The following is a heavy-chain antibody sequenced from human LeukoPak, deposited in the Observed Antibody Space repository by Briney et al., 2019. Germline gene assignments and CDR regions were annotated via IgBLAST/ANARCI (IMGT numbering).Heavy chain of an antibody. CDR1: GFTFSSYA. CDR2: ISSNGGST. CDR3: ARETMVQGVMHIDY. V-gene: IGHV3-64*01. J-gene: IGHJ4*02. Sequence: GGSLRLSCAASGFTFSSYAMHWVRQAPGKGLEYVSAISSNGGSTYYANSVKGRFTIPRDNFKNTLYLQMGSLRAEDMAVYYCARETMVQGVMHIDYWGQGTLVTVSS. D-gene: IGHD3-10*01.